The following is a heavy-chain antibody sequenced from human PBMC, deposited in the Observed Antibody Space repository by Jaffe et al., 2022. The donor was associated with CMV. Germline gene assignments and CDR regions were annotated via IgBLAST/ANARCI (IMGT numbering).Heavy chain of an antibody. CDR2: INHSGST. Sequence: QVQLQQWGAGLLKPSETLSLTCAVYGGSFSGYYWSWIRQPPGKGLEWIGEINHSGSTNYNPSLKSRVTISVDTSKNQFSLKLSSVTAADTAVYYCARGLQWLVFGAFDIWGQGTMVTVSS. D-gene: IGHD6-19*01. CDR1: GGSFSGYY. CDR3: ARGLQWLVFGAFDI. J-gene: IGHJ3*02. V-gene: IGHV4-34*01.